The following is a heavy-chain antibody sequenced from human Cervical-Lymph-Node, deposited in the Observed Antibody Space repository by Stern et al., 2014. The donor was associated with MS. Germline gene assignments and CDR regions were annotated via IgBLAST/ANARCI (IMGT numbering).Heavy chain of an antibody. V-gene: IGHV1-18*01. CDR1: GYTFTSYG. Sequence: VQMEESGAEVKKPGASVKGSCKASGYTFTSYGISWVRQAPGQGLEWMGSISAHNVITHYAHELQGRVSIPTDTATSTAYMELRSLRSDDTAVYYCARGLLGSENAFDIWGQGTMVTVSS. CDR2: ISAHNVIT. J-gene: IGHJ3*02. D-gene: IGHD2-15*01. CDR3: ARGLLGSENAFDI.